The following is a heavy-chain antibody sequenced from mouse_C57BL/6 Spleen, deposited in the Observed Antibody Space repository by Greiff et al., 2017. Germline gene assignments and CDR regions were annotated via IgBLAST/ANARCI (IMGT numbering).Heavy chain of an antibody. J-gene: IGHJ1*03. Sequence: QVQLQQSGAELVKPGASVKMSCKASGFTFTTYPIEWMKQSQGKSLEWIGNFHPCNDDTKYNEKFKGKDTLTVDKSNSTVYLELSRLTSDDSAVYYCARSDDDWYFDVWGTGTTVTVSS. CDR1: GFTFTTYP. CDR2: FHPCNDDT. CDR3: ARSDDDWYFDV. V-gene: IGHV1-47*01. D-gene: IGHD2-3*01.